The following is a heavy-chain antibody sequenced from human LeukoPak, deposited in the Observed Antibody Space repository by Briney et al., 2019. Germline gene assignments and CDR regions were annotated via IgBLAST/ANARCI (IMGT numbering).Heavy chain of an antibody. V-gene: IGHV3-30*18. Sequence: GGSLRLSCAASGFTFSGFGMHWVRQAPGKGLEWVAVISYDVGKKYYADSVKGRFTISRDNSKNTLYLQMNSLRAEDTAVYYCAKDDYYDTSGYRDWGQGTLVTVSS. D-gene: IGHD3-22*01. CDR3: AKDDYYDTSGYRD. CDR1: GFTFSGFG. CDR2: ISYDVGKK. J-gene: IGHJ4*02.